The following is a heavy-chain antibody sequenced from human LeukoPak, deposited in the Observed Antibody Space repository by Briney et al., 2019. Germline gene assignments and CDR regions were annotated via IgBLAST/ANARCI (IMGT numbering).Heavy chain of an antibody. Sequence: ASVKVFCKASGGTFSNYAISWVRQAPGQGLEWMGGIITNCGTTNYAQKYQGRVTITADESTTTVYMELSSLRSEDTAVYYCARPRTYYDFWRGYPPFDYWGQGTLVTVSS. J-gene: IGHJ4*02. D-gene: IGHD3-3*01. CDR3: ARPRTYYDFWRGYPPFDY. CDR1: GGTFSNYA. CDR2: IITNCGTT. V-gene: IGHV1-69*13.